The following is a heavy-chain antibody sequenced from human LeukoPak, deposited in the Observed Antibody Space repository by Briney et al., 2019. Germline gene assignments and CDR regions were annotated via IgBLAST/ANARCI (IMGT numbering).Heavy chain of an antibody. D-gene: IGHD3-22*01. CDR1: GFTFDDYA. Sequence: GGSLRLSCAASGFTFDDYAMHWVRQAPGKGLEWVSGISWNSGSIGYADSVKGRFTISRDNAKNSLYLQMNSLRAEDMALYYCAKDTGDSSGVDYWGKGTLVTVSS. CDR3: AKDTGDSSGVDY. CDR2: ISWNSGSI. V-gene: IGHV3-9*03. J-gene: IGHJ4*02.